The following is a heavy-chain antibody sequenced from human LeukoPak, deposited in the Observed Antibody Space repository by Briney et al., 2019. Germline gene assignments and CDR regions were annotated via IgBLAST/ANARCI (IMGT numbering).Heavy chain of an antibody. CDR1: GFTFSSYA. CDR3: AKDPPSYHYDSSDDDY. J-gene: IGHJ4*02. D-gene: IGHD3-22*01. Sequence: PGGSLRLSCAASGFTFSSYAMSWVRQAPGKGLEWVSAISGSGGSTYYADSVKGRFTISRDNSKNTLYLQMNSLRAEDTAVYYCAKDPPSYHYDSSDDDYWGQGTLVTVSS. CDR2: ISGSGGST. V-gene: IGHV3-23*01.